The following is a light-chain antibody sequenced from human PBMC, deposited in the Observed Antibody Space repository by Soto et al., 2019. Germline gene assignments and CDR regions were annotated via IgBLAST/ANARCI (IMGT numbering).Light chain of an antibody. Sequence: EIVLTQSPGTLSLSPGERATLSCRASQSVSSSYLAWYQQKPGQAPSLLIYAASSRATGIPDRFSGSGCGTDFTLTISRLEPEDFAVYYCQQYCSSPPYTFGQGTKLEIK. CDR1: QSVSSSY. CDR2: AAS. CDR3: QQYCSSPPYT. V-gene: IGKV3-20*01. J-gene: IGKJ2*01.